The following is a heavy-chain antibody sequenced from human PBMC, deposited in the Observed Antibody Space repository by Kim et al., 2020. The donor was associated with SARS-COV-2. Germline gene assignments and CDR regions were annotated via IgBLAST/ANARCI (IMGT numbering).Heavy chain of an antibody. Sequence: VKGRFTISRNNSKNTLYLQMNSLRAEDTAVYYCARPDSGYDYYYYYGMDVWGQGTTVTVSS. D-gene: IGHD5-12*01. CDR3: ARPDSGYDYYYYYGMDV. V-gene: IGHV3-66*04. J-gene: IGHJ6*02.